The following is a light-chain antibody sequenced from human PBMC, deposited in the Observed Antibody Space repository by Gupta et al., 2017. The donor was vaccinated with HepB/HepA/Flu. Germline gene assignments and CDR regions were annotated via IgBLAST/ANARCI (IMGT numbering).Light chain of an antibody. CDR1: SSNIGSNY. CDR3: ATWDDSLSGYV. V-gene: IGLV1-47*01. CDR2: RNN. J-gene: IGLJ1*01. Sequence: QSVLTQPPSASGTPGQRVTILCSGSSSNIGSNYVYWYQQFPGTAPKLLIYRNNQRPSGVPDRFSCSKSGTSASLAISGLRSDDEADYYCATWDDSLSGYVFGNGTNVTVL.